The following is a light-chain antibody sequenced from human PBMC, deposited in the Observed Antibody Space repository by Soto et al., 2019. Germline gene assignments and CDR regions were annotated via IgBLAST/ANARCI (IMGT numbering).Light chain of an antibody. V-gene: IGKV3-20*01. Sequence: ETVLTQSPGTLSLSPGERAALSCRASQSVNGNYLAWYQQKPGQAPRLLIYGTSSRATGIPDRFSGSGSGTDFTLTISRXEPEDFAVYYCQQCGSLPGTFGQGTKVDIK. CDR3: QQCGSLPGT. J-gene: IGKJ1*01. CDR2: GTS. CDR1: QSVNGNY.